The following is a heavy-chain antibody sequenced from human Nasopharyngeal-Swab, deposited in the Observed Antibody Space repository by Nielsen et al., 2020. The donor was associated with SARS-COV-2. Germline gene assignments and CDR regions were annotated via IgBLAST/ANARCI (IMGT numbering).Heavy chain of an antibody. D-gene: IGHD6-13*01. CDR1: GYTFTSYA. Sequence: ASVTVSCKASGYTFTSYAMNWVRQAPGQGLEWMGWINTNTGNPTYAQGSTGRFVFSLDTSVSTAYLQISSLKAEDTAVYYCARARYSSSWYEYYYYYYGMDVWGQGTTVTVSS. V-gene: IGHV7-4-1*02. J-gene: IGHJ6*02. CDR3: ARARYSSSWYEYYYYYYGMDV. CDR2: INTNTGNP.